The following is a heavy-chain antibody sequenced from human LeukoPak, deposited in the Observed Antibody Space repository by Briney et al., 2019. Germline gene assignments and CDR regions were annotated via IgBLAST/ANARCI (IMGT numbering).Heavy chain of an antibody. Sequence: PGGSLRLSCAASGFTFSSYAMSWVRQAPGKGLEWVSAISGSGGSTYYADSVKGRFTISRDNSKNTLYLQMNSLRAEDTAVYYCAKDLGRGYSYGRRPLDYWGQGTLVTVSS. J-gene: IGHJ4*02. D-gene: IGHD5-18*01. CDR1: GFTFSSYA. CDR2: ISGSGGST. V-gene: IGHV3-23*01. CDR3: AKDLGRGYSYGRRPLDY.